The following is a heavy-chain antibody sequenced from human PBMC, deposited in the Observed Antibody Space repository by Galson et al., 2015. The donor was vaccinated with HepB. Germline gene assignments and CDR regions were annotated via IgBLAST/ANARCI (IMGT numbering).Heavy chain of an antibody. V-gene: IGHV1-46*01. J-gene: IGHJ6*03. Sequence: SVKVSCKASGYTFTSYYMHWVRQAPGQGLEWMGIINPSGGSTSYAQKFQGRVTMTRDTSTSTVYMELSSLRSEDTAVYYCARQPPPASPSPYYYYMDVWGKGTTVTVSS. CDR2: INPSGGST. CDR1: GYTFTSYY. D-gene: IGHD6-6*01. CDR3: ARQPPPASPSPYYYYMDV.